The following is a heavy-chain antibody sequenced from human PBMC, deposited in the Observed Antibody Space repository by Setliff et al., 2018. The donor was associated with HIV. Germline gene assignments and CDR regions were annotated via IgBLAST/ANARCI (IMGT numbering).Heavy chain of an antibody. CDR2: IYPGDSET. Sequence: PGESLKISCKGSRYIFTRYWIGWVRQMPGKGLEWMGIIYPGDSETRYSPSFQGQVTISADKSISTAYLQWSSLKASDTAMYYCARGRGRLEFLEWLFEYWGQGTLVTVSS. V-gene: IGHV5-51*01. J-gene: IGHJ4*02. CDR1: RYIFTRYW. D-gene: IGHD3-3*01. CDR3: ARGRGRLEFLEWLFEY.